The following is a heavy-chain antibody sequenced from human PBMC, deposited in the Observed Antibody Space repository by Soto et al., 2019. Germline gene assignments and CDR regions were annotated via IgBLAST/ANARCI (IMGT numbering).Heavy chain of an antibody. CDR1: GYTFTSYG. J-gene: IGHJ3*02. V-gene: IGHV1-18*04. D-gene: IGHD3-22*01. Sequence: ASVKVPCKASGYTFTSYGISWVRQAPGQGLEWMGWISAYNGNTNYAQKLQGRVTMTTDTSTSTAYMELRSLRSDDTAVYYCARDPYYYDSSGYQAHDAFDIWGQGTMVTVSS. CDR3: ARDPYYYDSSGYQAHDAFDI. CDR2: ISAYNGNT.